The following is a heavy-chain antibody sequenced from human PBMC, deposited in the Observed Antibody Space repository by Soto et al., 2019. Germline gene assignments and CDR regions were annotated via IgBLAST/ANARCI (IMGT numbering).Heavy chain of an antibody. V-gene: IGHV4-30-2*01. Sequence: SETLSLTCAVSGGSISSGGYSWNWIRQPPGKGLEWIGYVYPRGSTSYNPSPQSRVTISVDTSKNQFSLKLSSVTAADTAVYYCASRPLRTMYYFDSWGPGTLVTVSS. J-gene: IGHJ4*02. CDR3: ASRPLRTMYYFDS. D-gene: IGHD6-6*01. CDR1: GGSISSGGYS. CDR2: VYPRGST.